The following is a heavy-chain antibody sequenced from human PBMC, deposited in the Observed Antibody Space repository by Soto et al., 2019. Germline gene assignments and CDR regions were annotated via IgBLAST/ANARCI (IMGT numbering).Heavy chain of an antibody. J-gene: IGHJ6*02. CDR1: GYTFTSYG. D-gene: IGHD3-9*01. CDR2: ISAYNGNT. CDR3: ARVGNYDILTGYLYYYYGMDV. V-gene: IGHV1-18*01. Sequence: QVQLVQSGAEVKKPGASVKVSCKASGYTFTSYGISWVRQAPEQGLEWMGWISAYNGNTNYAQKLQGRVTMTTDTSTSTAYMELRSLRSDDTAVYYCARVGNYDILTGYLYYYYGMDVWGQGTTVTVSS.